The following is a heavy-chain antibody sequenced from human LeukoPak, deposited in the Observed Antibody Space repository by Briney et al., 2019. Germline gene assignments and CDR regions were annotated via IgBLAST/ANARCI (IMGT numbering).Heavy chain of an antibody. V-gene: IGHV3-21*01. CDR3: ARDSSGIAAAGAFDY. J-gene: IGHJ4*02. Sequence: GGSLRLSCAASGFTFSSYSMNWVRQAPGKGLEWVSSISGSSTYIYDADSVKGRFTISRDNAKNSLYLQMNSLRAEDTAVYYCARDSSGIAAAGAFDYWGQGTLVTVSS. D-gene: IGHD6-13*01. CDR1: GFTFSSYS. CDR2: ISGSSTYI.